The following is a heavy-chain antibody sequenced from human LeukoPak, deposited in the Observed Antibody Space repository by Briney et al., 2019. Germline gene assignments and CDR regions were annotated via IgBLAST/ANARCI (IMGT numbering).Heavy chain of an antibody. J-gene: IGHJ3*02. CDR3: ARRNSGNYRDAFDI. V-gene: IGHV4-39*01. Sequence: PSETLSLTCTVSGGSISSSSYYWGWIRQPPGKGLEWIGSIYYSGSTYYNPSLKSRVTISVDTSKNQFSLKLSSVTAADTAVYYCARRNSGNYRDAFDIWGQGTVVTVSS. CDR1: GGSISSSSYY. D-gene: IGHD1-26*01. CDR2: IYYSGST.